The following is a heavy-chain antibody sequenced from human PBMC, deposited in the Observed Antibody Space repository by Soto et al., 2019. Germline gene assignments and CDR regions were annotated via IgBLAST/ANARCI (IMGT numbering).Heavy chain of an antibody. CDR3: AKDDASASYSDY. Sequence: PGGSLRLSCAASGFTCSNYAMTWVREAPGKGLEWVSTISGGGEDTYHADSVKGRFTISRDNSKNTLYLQMNNLRAEDTAVYYCAKDDASASYSDYCGQGPLVTVSS. V-gene: IGHV3-23*01. CDR1: GFTCSNYA. J-gene: IGHJ4*02. CDR2: ISGGGEDT. D-gene: IGHD3-10*01.